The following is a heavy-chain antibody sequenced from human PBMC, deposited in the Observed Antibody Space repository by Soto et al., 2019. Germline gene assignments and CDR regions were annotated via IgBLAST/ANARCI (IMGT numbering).Heavy chain of an antibody. Sequence: QVQLQESGPGLVKPSQTLSLTCTVSGGSISSGGYYWSWIRQHPGKGLEWIGYIYYSGSTYYNPSLKSRVTISVDTSKNQFSLKRSFVTAADTAVYYCARVDLSYYYYYGMDVWGQGTTVTVSS. CDR1: GGSISSGGYY. V-gene: IGHV4-31*03. CDR2: IYYSGST. CDR3: ARVDLSYYYYYGMDV. J-gene: IGHJ6*02.